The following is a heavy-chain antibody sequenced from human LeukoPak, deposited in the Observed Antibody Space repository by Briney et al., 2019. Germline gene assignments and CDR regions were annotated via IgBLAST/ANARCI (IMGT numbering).Heavy chain of an antibody. Sequence: ASVKVSCKASGYTFTSYYMHWVRQAPGQGLEWMGIINPSGGSTSYAQKFQGRVTMTRDMSTSTVYMELSSLRSEDTAVYYCARDLRYCGGGCRNDLDYWGQGTLVTVSS. CDR3: ARDLRYCGGGCRNDLDY. CDR2: INPSGGST. J-gene: IGHJ4*02. CDR1: GYTFTSYY. V-gene: IGHV1-46*01. D-gene: IGHD2-21*02.